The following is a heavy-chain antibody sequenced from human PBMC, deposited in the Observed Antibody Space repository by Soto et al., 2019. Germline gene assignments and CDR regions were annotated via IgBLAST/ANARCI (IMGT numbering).Heavy chain of an antibody. V-gene: IGHV3-23*01. Sequence: PGGSLRLSCAASGFTFSSYAMSWVRQAPGKGLEWVSAISGSGGSTYYADSVEGRFTISRDNSKNTLYLQMNSLRAEDTAVYYCAKPPPENPPGYYYYMDVGGKGTRVTV. J-gene: IGHJ6*03. D-gene: IGHD3-10*01. CDR1: GFTFSSYA. CDR3: AKPPPENPPGYYYYMDV. CDR2: ISGSGGST.